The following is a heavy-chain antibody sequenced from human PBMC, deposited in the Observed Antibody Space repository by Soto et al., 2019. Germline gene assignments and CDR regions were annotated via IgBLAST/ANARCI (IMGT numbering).Heavy chain of an antibody. J-gene: IGHJ4*02. V-gene: IGHV1-46*01. CDR3: ARSPRPTGTTLYYFDS. CDR1: GYTLTSFY. CDR2: IDPSAGST. D-gene: IGHD1-1*01. Sequence: ASVKVSCKASGYTLTSFYMHWMRQAPAQGLEWRGVIDPSAGSTSYAQKVKGRVRMTRDTFTSTVFMELSSLRSEDTAVYYCARSPRPTGTTLYYFDSWGQRTLVTVSS.